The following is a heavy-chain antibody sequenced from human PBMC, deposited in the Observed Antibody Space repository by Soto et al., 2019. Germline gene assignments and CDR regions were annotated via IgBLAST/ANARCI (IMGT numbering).Heavy chain of an antibody. Sequence: QVQLVESGGGVVQPGRSLRLSCAASGFTFSSNAMHWVRQAPGKGLEWVAVMSYDGSNEYYADSVTGRFTISRDNSKNTLYLQMNSLRAEDTAVYYCARDSILSGTTRPPPLDYWGQGTLVTFSS. CDR1: GFTFSSNA. J-gene: IGHJ4*02. D-gene: IGHD4-17*01. V-gene: IGHV3-30-3*01. CDR2: MSYDGSNE. CDR3: ARDSILSGTTRPPPLDY.